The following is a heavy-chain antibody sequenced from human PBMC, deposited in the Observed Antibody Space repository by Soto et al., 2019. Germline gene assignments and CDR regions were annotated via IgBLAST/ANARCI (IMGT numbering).Heavy chain of an antibody. CDR2: ISGGGGTT. CDR1: GFTFSSYA. Sequence: SCSASGFTFSSYAMHWVRQAPGKGLEHVSAISGGGGTTYYGDSVEGRFTMSRDNSKNTLYLQMNSLRAEDTAIYYCARGPRAPPPHDYGMDVWGQGTTVTVSS. CDR3: ARGPRAPPPHDYGMDV. V-gene: IGHV3-64*04. J-gene: IGHJ6*02.